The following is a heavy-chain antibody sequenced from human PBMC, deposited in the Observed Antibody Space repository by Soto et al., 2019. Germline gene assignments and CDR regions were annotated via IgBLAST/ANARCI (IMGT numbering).Heavy chain of an antibody. CDR1: GFTFSSYG. Sequence: GGSLRLSCAASGFTFSSYGMHWVRQAPGKGLEWVAVIWYDGSNKYYADSVKGRFTISRDNSKNTLYLQMNSLRAEDTAVYYCARLFAAAGPPYYYYYGMDVWGQGTTVTVSS. V-gene: IGHV3-33*01. D-gene: IGHD6-13*01. CDR2: IWYDGSNK. CDR3: ARLFAAAGPPYYYYYGMDV. J-gene: IGHJ6*02.